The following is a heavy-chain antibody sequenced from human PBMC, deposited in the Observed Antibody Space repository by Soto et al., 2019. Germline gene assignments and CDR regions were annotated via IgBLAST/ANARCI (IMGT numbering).Heavy chain of an antibody. V-gene: IGHV3-21*01. J-gene: IGHJ4*02. CDR3: ARSGSGSYYFLFDY. D-gene: IGHD3-10*01. CDR2: ISSSSSYI. CDR1: GFTFSSYS. Sequence: GGSLRLSCAASGFTFSSYSMNWVRQAPGKGLEWVSSISSSSSYIYYADSVKGRFTISRDNAKNSLYLQMNSLRAEDTAVYYCARSGSGSYYFLFDYWGQGTLVTVSS.